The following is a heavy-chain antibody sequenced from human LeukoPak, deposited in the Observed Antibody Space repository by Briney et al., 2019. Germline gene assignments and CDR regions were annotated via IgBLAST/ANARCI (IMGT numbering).Heavy chain of an antibody. CDR3: ARDVSGSNWFDP. CDR2: INPSDGGT. J-gene: IGHJ5*02. Sequence: VASVKVSCKASGYTFTSYFMHWVRQAPGQGLEWMGIINPSDGGTGYAQKFQGRVTMTRDTSTSTVYMEVSSLRSEDTAVYYCARDVSGSNWFDPWGQGTLVTVSS. CDR1: GYTFTSYF. V-gene: IGHV1-46*01. D-gene: IGHD5/OR15-5a*01.